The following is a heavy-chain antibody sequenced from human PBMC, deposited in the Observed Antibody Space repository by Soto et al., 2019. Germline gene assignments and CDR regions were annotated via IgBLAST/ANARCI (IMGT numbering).Heavy chain of an antibody. CDR1: GYSFRSYG. J-gene: IGHJ3*02. D-gene: IGHD3-10*01. V-gene: IGHV1-18*01. CDR3: ASGVTPSRNAFDI. Sequence: GASVKLSCEACGYSFRSYGISWVRQAPGQGLEWMGWISGNNGNTNYAQKLQGRVTMTTDTSTSTAYMELRSLRSDDTAVYYCASGVTPSRNAFDIWGQGTMVTVSS. CDR2: ISGNNGNT.